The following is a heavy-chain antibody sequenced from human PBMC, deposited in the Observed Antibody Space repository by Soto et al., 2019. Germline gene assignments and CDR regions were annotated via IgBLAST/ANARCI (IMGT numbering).Heavy chain of an antibody. V-gene: IGHV1-69*13. CDR1: GCTFSSYA. J-gene: IGHJ4*02. D-gene: IGHD3-10*01. Sequence: SVRVSCKASGCTFSSYAISWVRQAPGQGLEWMGGIIPIFGTANYAQKFQGRVTITADESTSTAYMELSSLRSEDTAVYYCASALGSGRYYQDYWGQGTLVTVSS. CDR3: ASALGSGRYYQDY. CDR2: IIPIFGTA.